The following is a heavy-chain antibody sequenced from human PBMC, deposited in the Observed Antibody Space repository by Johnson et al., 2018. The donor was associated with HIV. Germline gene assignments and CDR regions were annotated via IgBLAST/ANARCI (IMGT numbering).Heavy chain of an antibody. D-gene: IGHD4-23*01. CDR2: ISWNSGSI. J-gene: IGHJ3*02. CDR1: GFTFDDYA. Sequence: VQLVESGGGLVQPGRSLRLSCAASGFTFDDYAMHWVRQAPGKGLEWVSGISWNSGSIGYADSVKGRFTISRDNAKNSLYLQMNSLRAEDTALYYCAKDTVTTLVREAAVDIWGQGTMVTVSS. CDR3: AKDTVTTLVREAAVDI. V-gene: IGHV3-9*01.